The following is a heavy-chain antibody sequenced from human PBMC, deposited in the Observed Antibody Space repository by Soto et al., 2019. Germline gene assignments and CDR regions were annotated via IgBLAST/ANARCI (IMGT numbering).Heavy chain of an antibody. Sequence: WWSLRLSCSASVFTFSSYWMHWFRQVPGKGLLWVSRIDEYGSTINYADSVKGRFTISRDNARNTLYLEMNSLRAEDTALYYCTRDIGGKGAYWGPGTLVTVSS. CDR2: IDEYGSTI. D-gene: IGHD3-10*01. V-gene: IGHV3-74*01. CDR3: TRDIGGKGAY. J-gene: IGHJ4*02. CDR1: VFTFSSYW.